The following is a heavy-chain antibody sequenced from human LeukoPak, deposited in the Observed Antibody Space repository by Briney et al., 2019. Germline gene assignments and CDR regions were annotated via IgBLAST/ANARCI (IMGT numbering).Heavy chain of an antibody. CDR1: GFTFSNPW. CDR3: TTYGDNEGLSDH. J-gene: IGHJ5*02. CDR2: IKSKTDGGTT. V-gene: IGHV3-15*01. D-gene: IGHD4-17*01. Sequence: PGGSLRLSCAASGFTFSNPWMSWVRQAPGKGLEWVGRIKSKTDGGTTEYAAAVQGRFTISRDDSKNTLYLQMNSLKTEDTAVYYCTTYGDNEGLSDHWGQGTLVTVSS.